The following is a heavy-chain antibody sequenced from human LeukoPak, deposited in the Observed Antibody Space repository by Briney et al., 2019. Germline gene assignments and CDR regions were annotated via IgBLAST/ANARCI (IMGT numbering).Heavy chain of an antibody. CDR3: ARSSYSYGGAFDS. V-gene: IGHV3-66*01. CDR1: GFTVSSNY. Sequence: GGSLRLFCAASGFTVSSNYMSWVRQAPGKGLEWVSVIYSGGSTYYADSVKGRFTISRDNSKNTLYLQMNSLRAEDTAVYYCARSSYSYGGAFDSWGQGTLVTVSS. D-gene: IGHD5-18*01. J-gene: IGHJ4*02. CDR2: IYSGGST.